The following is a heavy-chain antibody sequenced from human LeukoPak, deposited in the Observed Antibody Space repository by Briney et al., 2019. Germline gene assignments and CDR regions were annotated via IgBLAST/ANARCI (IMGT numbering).Heavy chain of an antibody. D-gene: IGHD5-24*01. J-gene: IGHJ4*02. CDR3: ARGDGYNFFDY. CDR1: GFTVSSHY. CDR2: IYVDGTT. Sequence: QPGGSLRLSCAASGFTVSSHYMSWVRQAPGKGLEWVSVIYVDGTTYYADSVKGRFPISRDNSKNTLSLQMNSLRAEDTAVYYGARGDGYNFFDYWGQGTLLTVSS. V-gene: IGHV3-53*01.